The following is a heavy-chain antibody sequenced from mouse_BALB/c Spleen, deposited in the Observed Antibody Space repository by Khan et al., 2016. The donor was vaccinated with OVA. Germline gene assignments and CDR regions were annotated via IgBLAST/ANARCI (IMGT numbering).Heavy chain of an antibody. V-gene: IGHV5-9-3*01. CDR2: ISSGGSFT. CDR3: ARTPGYYGSNYFDY. D-gene: IGHD1-1*01. CDR1: GFTFSNYA. Sequence: EVELVESGGGLVQPGGSLKVSCAASGFTFSNYAMSWVRQTPEKRLEWVATISSGGSFTYYPDSVQGRFTISRDNAKNTLYLLMGSMRSEDSAMYYCARTPGYYGSNYFDYWGQGTSLTASS. J-gene: IGHJ2*02.